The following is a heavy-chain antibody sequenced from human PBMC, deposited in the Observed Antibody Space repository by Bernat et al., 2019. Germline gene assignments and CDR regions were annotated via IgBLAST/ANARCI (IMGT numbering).Heavy chain of an antibody. D-gene: IGHD2-15*01. CDR2: ISYDGSNK. V-gene: IGHV3-30-3*01. CDR3: ARVYCSGGSCYGPFDY. J-gene: IGHJ4*02. CDR1: GFTFSSYA. Sequence: QVQLVESGGGVVQPGRSLRLSCAASGFTFSSYAMHWVRQAPGKGLEWVAVISYDGSNKYYADSVKGRFTISRDNSKNTLYLQMNSLRAEDTAVYYCARVYCSGGSCYGPFDYWGQGTLVTVSS.